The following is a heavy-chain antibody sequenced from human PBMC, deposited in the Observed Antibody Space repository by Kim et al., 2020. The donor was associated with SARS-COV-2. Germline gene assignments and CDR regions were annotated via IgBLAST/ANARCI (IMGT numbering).Heavy chain of an antibody. CDR3: ARGLVAAIWFDP. CDR2: MNPNSGNT. CDR1: GYTFTSYD. J-gene: IGHJ5*02. V-gene: IGHV1-8*01. Sequence: ASVKVSCKASGYTFTSYDINWVRQATGQGLEWMGWMNPNSGNTGYAQKFQGRVTMTRNTSISTAYMELSSLRSEDTAVYYCARGLVAAIWFDPWGQGTLVTVSS. D-gene: IGHD2-15*01.